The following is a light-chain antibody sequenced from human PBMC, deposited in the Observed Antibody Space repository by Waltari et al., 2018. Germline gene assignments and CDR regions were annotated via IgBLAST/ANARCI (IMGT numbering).Light chain of an antibody. CDR3: QQYGTSPRT. V-gene: IGKV3-20*01. J-gene: IGKJ1*01. Sequence: EIVLTQSPGTLSVSQGERATLSCRASQSVSGSLAWYQQKPGQAPRLLVSAASSRATGIADRFSGSGSGTDYTLTISRLEPEDFAVYYCQQYGTSPRTFGQGTKVEIK. CDR2: AAS. CDR1: QSVSGS.